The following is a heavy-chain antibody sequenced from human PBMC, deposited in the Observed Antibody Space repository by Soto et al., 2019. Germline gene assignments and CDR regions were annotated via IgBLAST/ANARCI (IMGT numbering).Heavy chain of an antibody. Sequence: PRLSCAASGFTFSSYDMHWVRQATGKGLEWVSAIGTAGDTYYPGSVKGRFTISRENAKNSLYLQMNSLRAEDTAVYYCARAEYSSGWYEGPKIDYWGQGTLVTVSS. J-gene: IGHJ4*02. CDR2: IGTAGDT. CDR1: GFTFSSYD. D-gene: IGHD6-19*01. V-gene: IGHV3-13*01. CDR3: ARAEYSSGWYEGPKIDY.